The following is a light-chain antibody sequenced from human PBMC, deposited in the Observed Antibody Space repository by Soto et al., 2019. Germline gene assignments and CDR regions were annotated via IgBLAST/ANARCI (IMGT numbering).Light chain of an antibody. CDR1: QSVLYSSNNKNY. V-gene: IGKV4-1*01. CDR3: QQYYSTPLT. Sequence: DIVMTQSPDSLAVSLGERATINCKSSQSVLYSSNNKNYLTWYQQKPGQPPKLLIYWASTRESGVPDRFSGSGSGTDFTLTIGGLQAEDVAVYYCQQYYSTPLTFGQGTKVEIK. J-gene: IGKJ1*01. CDR2: WAS.